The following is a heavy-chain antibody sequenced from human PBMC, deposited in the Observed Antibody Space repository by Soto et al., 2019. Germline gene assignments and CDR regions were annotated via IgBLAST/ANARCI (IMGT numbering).Heavy chain of an antibody. V-gene: IGHV1-69*13. CDR1: GGTFSRYS. CDR2: IIPIFGIA. Sequence: ASVKVSCKASGGTFSRYSITWVRQAPGHGLEWIGRIIPIFGIASYAQKFQGRVTITADESTSTAYMELSSLRSVDTAVYYCAREDRDRETGLVPAAIDRMDVWG. J-gene: IGHJ6*02. D-gene: IGHD2-2*01. CDR3: AREDRDRETGLVPAAIDRMDV.